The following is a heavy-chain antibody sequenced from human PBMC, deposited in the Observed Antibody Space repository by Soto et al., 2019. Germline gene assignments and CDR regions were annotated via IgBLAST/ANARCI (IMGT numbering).Heavy chain of an antibody. CDR1: GYTFTTYA. CDR3: ARRRVVRVVTTSAPQDY. Sequence: ASVKVSCKASGYTFTTYAMHWVRQAPGQRLEWMGWINGNTAATKCSQKFQGRVSITRDTSTSTVYMELSSLISEDTAVYYCARRRVVRVVTTSAPQDYWGQGTLVTVSS. D-gene: IGHD3-10*01. J-gene: IGHJ4*02. CDR2: INGNTAAT. V-gene: IGHV1-3*01.